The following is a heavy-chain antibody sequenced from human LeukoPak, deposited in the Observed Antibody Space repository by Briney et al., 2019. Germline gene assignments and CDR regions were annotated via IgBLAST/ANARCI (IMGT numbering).Heavy chain of an antibody. CDR2: IYYSGSS. CDR3: ARSGGLIPAAHDY. V-gene: IGHV4-59*01. J-gene: IGHJ4*02. Sequence: SETLSLTCTVSGGSISSYYWSWIRQPPGKGLEWIGYIYYSGSSNYNPSLKSRVTLSVDTSKNQFSLKLSSVTAADTAVYYCARSGGLIPAAHDYWGQGTLVTVSS. D-gene: IGHD2-2*01. CDR1: GGSISSYY.